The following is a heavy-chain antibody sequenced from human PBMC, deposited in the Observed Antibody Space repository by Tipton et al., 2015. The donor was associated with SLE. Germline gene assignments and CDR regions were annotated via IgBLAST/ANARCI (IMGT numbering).Heavy chain of an antibody. Sequence: SLRLSCADSGFTVSFNYMTWVRQAPGKGLEWVSAISGSGASTYYADSVKGRFTISRDNSKDTVYLQLNSLRAEDTAVYYCAKDRASSGFFFTWHWFEPWCQGTLVTVSS. CDR1: GFTVSFNY. D-gene: IGHD6-19*01. V-gene: IGHV3-23*01. CDR3: AKDRASSGFFFTWHWFEP. CDR2: ISGSGAST. J-gene: IGHJ5*02.